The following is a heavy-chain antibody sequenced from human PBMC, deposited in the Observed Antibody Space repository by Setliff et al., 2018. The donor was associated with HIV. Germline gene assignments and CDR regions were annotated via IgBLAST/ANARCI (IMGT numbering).Heavy chain of an antibody. V-gene: IGHV1-18*01. CDR1: GYMFIAYG. CDR2: IGPYNGRT. J-gene: IGHJ3*01. Sequence: GASVKVSCKTSGYMFIAYGMSWVRRAPGQGLEWMGWIGPYNGRTEYAQEFQGRVSLTIDTSASTAYMELRSLRSDDTAVYYCARDDGGYNYAEALDVWGQGTMVTVSS. D-gene: IGHD3-16*01. CDR3: ARDDGGYNYAEALDV.